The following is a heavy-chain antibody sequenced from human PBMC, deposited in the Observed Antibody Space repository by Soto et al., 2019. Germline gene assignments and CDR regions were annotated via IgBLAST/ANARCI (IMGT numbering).Heavy chain of an antibody. CDR3: ARGLGLYYFDY. D-gene: IGHD1-26*01. Sequence: GASVKVSCKASGYTFTSYAMHWVRQAPGQRLEWMGWIDAGNGNTKYSQKFQGRVTITRDTSASTAYMELSSLRSEDTAVYYCARGLGLYYFDYWGQGTLVTVSS. V-gene: IGHV1-3*01. CDR1: GYTFTSYA. CDR2: IDAGNGNT. J-gene: IGHJ4*02.